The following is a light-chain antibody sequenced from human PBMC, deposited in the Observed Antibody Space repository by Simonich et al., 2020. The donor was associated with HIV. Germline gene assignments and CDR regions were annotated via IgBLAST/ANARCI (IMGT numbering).Light chain of an antibody. CDR2: DNS. CDR1: PSNIGAGYD. CDR3: QSYDDSLSGSVV. J-gene: IGLJ2*01. Sequence: QSVVTQPPSVSGAPGQRVTISCTGSPSNIGAGYDVNWYQQLPGTAPKLLYDDNSNRPAGVPDRFSGSKSGTSASLAITGLQAEDEADYYSQSYDDSLSGSVVFGGGTKVTVL. V-gene: IGLV1-40*01.